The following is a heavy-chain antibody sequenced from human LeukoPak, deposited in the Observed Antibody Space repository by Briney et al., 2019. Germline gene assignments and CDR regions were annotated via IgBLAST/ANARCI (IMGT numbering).Heavy chain of an antibody. CDR3: ARDLKSAPQSKDPSYDFWGGVDYYYYYGMVV. D-gene: IGHD3-3*01. J-gene: IGHJ6*02. Sequence: SVKVSCKASGGTFSSYAISWVRQAPGQGLEWMGGIIPIFGTANYAQKFQGRVTITADESTSTAYMELSSLRSEDTAVYYCARDLKSAPQSKDPSYDFWGGVDYYYYYGMVVWGQGTTVTVSS. CDR2: IIPIFGTA. CDR1: GGTFSSYA. V-gene: IGHV1-69*13.